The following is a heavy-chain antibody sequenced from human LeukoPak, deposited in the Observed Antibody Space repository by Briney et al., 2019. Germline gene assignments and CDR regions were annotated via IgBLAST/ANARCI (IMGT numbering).Heavy chain of an antibody. D-gene: IGHD3-10*01. CDR2: ISYDGSNK. Sequence: PGGPLRLSCAASGFTFSSYAMHWVRQAPGKGLEWVAVISYDGSNKYYADSVKGRFTISRDNSKNTLYLQMNSLRAEDTAVYYCARGGYMVRGVISYWGQGTLVTVSS. J-gene: IGHJ4*02. CDR1: GFTFSSYA. CDR3: ARGGYMVRGVISY. V-gene: IGHV3-30*04.